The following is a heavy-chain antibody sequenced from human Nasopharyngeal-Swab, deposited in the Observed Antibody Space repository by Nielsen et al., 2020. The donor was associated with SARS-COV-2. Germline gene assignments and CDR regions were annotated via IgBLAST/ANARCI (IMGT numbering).Heavy chain of an antibody. Sequence: GESLKISCGSSGFRLSDYWMHWVRQVPGKGLEWVARVNEDGTTITYADSVKGRFTISRDYAKNTLFLRMRSLRDDDTAAYYCTRDLSGPVDLWGLGILVTVSS. CDR2: VNEDGTTI. CDR3: TRDLSGPVDL. D-gene: IGHD1-26*01. V-gene: IGHV3-74*03. CDR1: GFRLSDYW. J-gene: IGHJ4*01.